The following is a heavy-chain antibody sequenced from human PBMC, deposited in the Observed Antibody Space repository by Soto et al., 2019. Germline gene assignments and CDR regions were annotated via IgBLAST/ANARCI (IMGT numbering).Heavy chain of an antibody. CDR3: TTAGTPVLRFLEWLFDY. V-gene: IGHV3-15*01. J-gene: IGHJ4*02. D-gene: IGHD3-3*01. Sequence: GGSLRLSCAASGFTFSNAWMSWVRQAPGKGLEWVGRIKSKTDGGTTDYAAPVKGRFTISRDDSKNTLYLQMNSLKTEDTAVYYCTTAGTPVLRFLEWLFDYWGQGTLVTVSS. CDR1: GFTFSNAW. CDR2: IKSKTDGGTT.